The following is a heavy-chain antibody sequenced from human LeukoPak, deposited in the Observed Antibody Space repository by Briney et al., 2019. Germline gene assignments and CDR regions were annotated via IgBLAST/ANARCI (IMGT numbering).Heavy chain of an antibody. D-gene: IGHD5-12*01. CDR3: ARLDIVATIVDY. CDR2: IYYSGST. J-gene: IGHJ4*02. V-gene: IGHV4-39*02. Sequence: PSETLSLTCTVPGGSIRSSSYYWGWIRQPPGKGLEWIGSIYYSGSTYYNPSLKSQLTISVETSKTHFSLKLSSVTAADTAVYYCARLDIVATIVDYWGQGTLVTVSS. CDR1: GGSIRSSSYY.